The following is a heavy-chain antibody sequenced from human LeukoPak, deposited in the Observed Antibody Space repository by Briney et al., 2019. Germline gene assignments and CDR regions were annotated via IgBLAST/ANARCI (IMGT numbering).Heavy chain of an antibody. V-gene: IGHV4-61*02. D-gene: IGHD4-17*01. Sequence: PSGTLSLTCTVSGGTISSGSYYWSWIRQPAGKGLEWIGRIYTSGSTNYNPSLKSRVSISVDTSKNQSSLKLSSVTAADTAMYCFVRDERYGDFHLVWRKGTTVTLSS. J-gene: IGHJ6*04. CDR3: VRDERYGDFHLV. CDR2: IYTSGST. CDR1: GGTISSGSYY.